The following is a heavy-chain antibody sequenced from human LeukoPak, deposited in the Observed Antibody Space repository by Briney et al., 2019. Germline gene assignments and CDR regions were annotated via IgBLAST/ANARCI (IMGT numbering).Heavy chain of an antibody. Sequence: ASVKVSCKASGYTFTGYYMHWVRQAPGQGLDWMGWINPNSGGTNYAQKFQGRVTMTRDTSISTAYMELSRLRSDDTAVYYCARVRGRTAIGIAAAKFDYWGQGTLVTVSS. J-gene: IGHJ4*02. CDR3: ARVRGRTAIGIAAAKFDY. CDR2: INPNSGGT. D-gene: IGHD6-13*01. V-gene: IGHV1-2*02. CDR1: GYTFTGYY.